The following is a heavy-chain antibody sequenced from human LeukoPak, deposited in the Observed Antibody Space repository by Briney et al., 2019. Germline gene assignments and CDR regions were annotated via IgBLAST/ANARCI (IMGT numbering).Heavy chain of an antibody. CDR2: IIPILGIA. V-gene: IGHV1-69*04. CDR1: GGTFSSYA. D-gene: IGHD3-10*01. Sequence: SVKVSCKASGGTFSSYAISWVRQAPGQGLEWMGRIIPILGIANYAQKFQGRVTITADKSTSTAYMELSSLRSEDTAVYYCATDGGSETRRTLNYYYYYGMDVWGQGTTVTVSS. J-gene: IGHJ6*02. CDR3: ATDGGSETRRTLNYYYYYGMDV.